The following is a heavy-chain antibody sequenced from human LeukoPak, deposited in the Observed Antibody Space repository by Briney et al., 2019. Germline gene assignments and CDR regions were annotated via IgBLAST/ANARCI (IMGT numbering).Heavy chain of an antibody. V-gene: IGHV3-74*01. J-gene: IGHJ4*02. D-gene: IGHD6-19*01. CDR1: GFTFSRFL. CDR3: ARDLAGSIDY. Sequence: TGGSPRLSCAASGFTFSRFLMHWVRQAPGKGLVWVSLISNDGRTTRYADSVKGRFTISRDNAKNTLYLEMNSLRAEDTAVYYCARDLAGSIDYWGQGTLVTVSS. CDR2: ISNDGRTT.